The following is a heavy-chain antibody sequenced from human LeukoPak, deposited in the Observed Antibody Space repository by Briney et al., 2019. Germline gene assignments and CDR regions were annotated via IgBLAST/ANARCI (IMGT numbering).Heavy chain of an antibody. J-gene: IGHJ4*02. D-gene: IGHD3-10*01. V-gene: IGHV4-4*07. CDR2: IYTSGST. Sequence: SESVSLTCTVSGVSISGYYWSWIRQPAGKGLEWIGRIYTSGSTNYNPSLKSRVTMSVDTSKNQFSLKLSSVTAADTAVYYCARVDSGSNRDFFDSWGQGTLVSVSS. CDR1: GVSISGYY. CDR3: ARVDSGSNRDFFDS.